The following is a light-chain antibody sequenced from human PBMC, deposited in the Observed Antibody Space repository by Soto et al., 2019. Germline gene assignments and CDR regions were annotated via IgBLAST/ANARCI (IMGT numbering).Light chain of an antibody. CDR2: EGT. J-gene: IGLJ3*02. CDR1: SSDVGGYDL. CDR3: CAYVSSNTLL. V-gene: IGLV2-23*01. Sequence: QSALTQPASVSGSPGQSITISCTGTSSDVGGYDLVSWYQQHPGKAPKLIIYEGTKRPSGISNRFSGSTSGNTASLIISGLQGDDEGDYYCCAYVSSNTLLFGGGTQLTVL.